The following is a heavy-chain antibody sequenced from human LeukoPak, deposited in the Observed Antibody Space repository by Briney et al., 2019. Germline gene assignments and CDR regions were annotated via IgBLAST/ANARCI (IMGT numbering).Heavy chain of an antibody. V-gene: IGHV3-21*01. CDR3: AREGRGIVVVLDY. J-gene: IGHJ4*02. CDR2: ISSSSSYI. CDR1: GFTFSSYS. D-gene: IGHD3-22*01. Sequence: GGPLRLSCAASGFTFSSYSMNWVRQAPGKGLEWVSSISSSSSYIYYADSVKGRFTISRDNAKNSLYLQMNSLRAEDTAVYYCAREGRGIVVVLDYWGQGTLVTVSS.